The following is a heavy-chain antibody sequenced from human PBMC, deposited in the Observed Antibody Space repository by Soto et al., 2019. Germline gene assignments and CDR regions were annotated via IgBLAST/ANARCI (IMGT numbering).Heavy chain of an antibody. D-gene: IGHD2-8*01. V-gene: IGHV1-18*01. Sequence: QGQLVQSGPEAKKPGASVKVSCKASGYTFSRYGISWVRQAPGQGLEWMGWIRGYNGDTKYAQKVQGRVTMTIDTSTYTAYMELRSLTSDDTAIYYCAKNGQPAYYDYGMDVWGQGTTVTVSS. CDR3: AKNGQPAYYDYGMDV. CDR2: IRGYNGDT. J-gene: IGHJ6*02. CDR1: GYTFSRYG.